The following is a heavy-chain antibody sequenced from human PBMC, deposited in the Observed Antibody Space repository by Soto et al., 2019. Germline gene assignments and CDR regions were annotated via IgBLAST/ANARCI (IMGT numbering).Heavy chain of an antibody. D-gene: IGHD6-13*01. Sequence: SVEVSCKXSGATFSSYAISWVRQAPGQALEWMGGIIPIFGTANYAQKFQGRVTITADKSTSTAYMELSSLRSEDTAVYYCASHPGIAAAAAEFYFDYWGQRTLVTVS. J-gene: IGHJ4*02. CDR1: GATFSSYA. CDR2: IIPIFGTA. V-gene: IGHV1-69*06. CDR3: ASHPGIAAAAAEFYFDY.